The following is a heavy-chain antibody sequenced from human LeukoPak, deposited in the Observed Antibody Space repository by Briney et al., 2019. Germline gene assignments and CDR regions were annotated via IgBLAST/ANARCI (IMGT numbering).Heavy chain of an antibody. J-gene: IGHJ4*02. CDR3: ARGISDFWSGYSLSY. CDR1: GGSISSSSYY. Sequence: PSETLSLTCTVSGGSISSSSYYWGWIRQPPGKGLEWIGSIYYSGSTYYNPSLKSRVTISVDTSKNQFSLRLTSVTAADTAVYYCARGISDFWSGYSLSYWGQGTLVTVSS. V-gene: IGHV4-39*07. D-gene: IGHD3-3*01. CDR2: IYYSGST.